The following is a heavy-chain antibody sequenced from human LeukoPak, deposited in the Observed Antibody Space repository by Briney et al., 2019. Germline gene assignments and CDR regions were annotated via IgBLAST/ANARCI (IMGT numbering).Heavy chain of an antibody. D-gene: IGHD2-15*01. Sequence: SETLSLTCVVYGGSFSTYYWSWLRQPPGKGLEWIGEINHSGSTNYHPSLKGRVTVSVDTSQNQVSLKLSSVTAADTAVYYCARGRIVVVVAATYGAFDIWGQGTMVTVSS. CDR1: GGSFSTYY. V-gene: IGHV4-34*01. CDR2: INHSGST. J-gene: IGHJ3*02. CDR3: ARGRIVVVVAATYGAFDI.